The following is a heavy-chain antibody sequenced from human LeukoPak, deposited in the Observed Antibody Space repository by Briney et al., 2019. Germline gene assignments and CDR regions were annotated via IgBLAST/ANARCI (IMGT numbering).Heavy chain of an antibody. CDR3: AREVASEYYDSSGYPRTGDYMDV. D-gene: IGHD3-22*01. V-gene: IGHV1-18*01. Sequence: GASVKVSCKASGYTFTSYGISWVRQAPGQGLEWMGWISAYNGNTNYAQKLQGRVTMTTDTSTSTAYMELRSLRSDDTAVYYCAREVASEYYDSSGYPRTGDYMDVWGKGTTVTVSS. CDR1: GYTFTSYG. CDR2: ISAYNGNT. J-gene: IGHJ6*03.